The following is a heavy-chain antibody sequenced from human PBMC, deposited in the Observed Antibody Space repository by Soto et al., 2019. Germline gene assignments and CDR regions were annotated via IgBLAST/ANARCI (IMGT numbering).Heavy chain of an antibody. V-gene: IGHV4-31*03. J-gene: IGHJ3*02. CDR2: LYHSGST. Sequence: QVQLQESGPGLVKPSQTLSLTCTVSGGSINSGDYYWSWIRQHPGKGLEWIGYLYHSGSTYYNPSLTSRVPISVDSSKNQLSRTLSSLPAAATAVYNCARIGHTYDAFDIWGQGTMVTVSS. CDR3: ARIGHTYDAFDI. CDR1: GGSINSGDYY.